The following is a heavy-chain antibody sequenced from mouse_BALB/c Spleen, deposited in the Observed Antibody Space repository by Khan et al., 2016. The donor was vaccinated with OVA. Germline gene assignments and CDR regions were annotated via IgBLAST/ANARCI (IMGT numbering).Heavy chain of an antibody. D-gene: IGHD1-1*01. CDR2: ILPGSGST. CDR1: GYTFSSYW. Sequence: QVQLKQSGADLMKPGASVKISCKVAGYTFSSYWIEWIKQRPGHGLEWIGEILPGSGSTNCNEKFKGKATFTADTSSNTAYMQLSSLTSEDSAVYYCARVNSGNRNYFYYWGQGTTLAFSS. CDR3: ARVNSGNRNYFYY. J-gene: IGHJ2*01. V-gene: IGHV1-9*01.